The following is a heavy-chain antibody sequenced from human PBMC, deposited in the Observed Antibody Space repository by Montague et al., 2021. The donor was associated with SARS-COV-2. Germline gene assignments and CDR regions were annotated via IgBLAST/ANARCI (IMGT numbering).Heavy chain of an antibody. D-gene: IGHD3-22*01. CDR1: GGSFSGYY. CDR2: INHSGST. J-gene: IGHJ4*02. CDR3: ARGTERVFTYDYESSGYASDY. Sequence: SETLSLTCAVYGGSFSGYYWSWIRQPTGKGLEWIGEINHSGSTKYNPSLKSRVTISVDTSKNQFSLKLRSVNAADTAVYYCARGTERVFTYDYESSGYASDYRGQRTLGTVAA. V-gene: IGHV4-34*01.